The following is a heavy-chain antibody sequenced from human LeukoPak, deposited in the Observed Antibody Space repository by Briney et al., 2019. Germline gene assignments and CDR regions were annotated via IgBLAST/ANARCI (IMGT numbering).Heavy chain of an antibody. J-gene: IGHJ4*02. Sequence: SETLSLTCTVSGGSISSYYWSWIRQPPGKGLEWIGYIYYSGSTNYNPSLKSRVTISVDTSKNQFSLKLSSVTAADTVVYYCAREYSGYVDYWGQGTLVSVSS. CDR1: GGSISSYY. D-gene: IGHD5-12*01. CDR2: IYYSGST. CDR3: AREYSGYVDY. V-gene: IGHV4-59*01.